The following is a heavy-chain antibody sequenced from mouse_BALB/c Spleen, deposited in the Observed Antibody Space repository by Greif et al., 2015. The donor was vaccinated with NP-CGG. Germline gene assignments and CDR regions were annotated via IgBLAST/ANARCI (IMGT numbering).Heavy chain of an antibody. D-gene: IGHD4-1*01. CDR1: GYTFTSYW. CDR3: ARRTVTGNYFDY. J-gene: IGHJ2*01. CDR2: INPSTGYT. V-gene: IGHV1-7*01. Sequence: QVQLKQSGAELAKPGASVKMSCKASGYTFTSYWMHWVKQRPGQGLEWIGYINPSTGYTEYNQKFKDKATLTADKSSSTAYMQLSSLTSEDSSVYYCARRTVTGNYFDYWGQGTTLTVSS.